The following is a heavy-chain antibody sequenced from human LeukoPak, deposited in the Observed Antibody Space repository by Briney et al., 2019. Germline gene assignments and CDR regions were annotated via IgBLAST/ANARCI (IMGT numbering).Heavy chain of an antibody. CDR2: IYSSGTT. Sequence: PSETLSLTCIVSGGPIISSSYYWGWIRQPPGKGLEWIGSIYSSGTTYYNPSLKSRVTISVDTSKNQFSLKLNSVTAADTAVYYCASTTAMITLGAFDIWGQGTMVTVSS. CDR3: ASTTAMITLGAFDI. CDR1: GGPIISSSYY. J-gene: IGHJ3*02. D-gene: IGHD5-18*01. V-gene: IGHV4-39*01.